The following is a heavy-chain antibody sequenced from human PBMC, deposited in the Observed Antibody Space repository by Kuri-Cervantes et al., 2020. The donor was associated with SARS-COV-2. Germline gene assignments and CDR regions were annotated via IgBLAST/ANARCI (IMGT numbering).Heavy chain of an antibody. CDR1: GFTFSSYA. CDR3: AKDQGGDYGDLPLDY. J-gene: IGHJ4*02. Sequence: GESLKISCAASGFTFSSYAMSWVRQAPGKGLEWVSAISGSGGSTYYADSVKGRFTISRDNSENTLYLQMNSLRAEDTAVYYCAKDQGGDYGDLPLDYWGQGTLVTVSS. D-gene: IGHD4-17*01. CDR2: ISGSGGST. V-gene: IGHV3-23*01.